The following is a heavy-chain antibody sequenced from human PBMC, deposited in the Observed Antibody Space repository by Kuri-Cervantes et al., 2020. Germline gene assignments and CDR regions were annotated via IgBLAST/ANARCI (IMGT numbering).Heavy chain of an antibody. D-gene: IGHD3-22*01. V-gene: IGHV3-30*02. CDR2: IRYDGSTK. J-gene: IGHJ4*02. CDR3: ASFYDSSGYYRY. CDR1: EFTFSNYG. Sequence: GESLKISCAASEFTFSNYGMHWVRQAPGKGLEWVAFIRYDGSTKYYADSVKGRFIISGDNSKNTLYLQMNSLRAEDTAVYYCASFYDSSGYYRYWGQGTLVTVSS.